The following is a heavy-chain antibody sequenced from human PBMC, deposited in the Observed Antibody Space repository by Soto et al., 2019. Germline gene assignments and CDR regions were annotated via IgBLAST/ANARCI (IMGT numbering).Heavy chain of an antibody. Sequence: QVQLVESGGGVVQPGRSLRLSCAASGFTFSSYGMHWVRQAPGKGLEWVAVIWYDGSNKYYADSVKGRFTISRDNSKNTLYLQMNSLRAEDTAVYYCARDAVVAASGTGVGYFDYWGQGTLVTVSS. V-gene: IGHV3-33*01. D-gene: IGHD2-15*01. J-gene: IGHJ4*02. CDR2: IWYDGSNK. CDR1: GFTFSSYG. CDR3: ARDAVVAASGTGVGYFDY.